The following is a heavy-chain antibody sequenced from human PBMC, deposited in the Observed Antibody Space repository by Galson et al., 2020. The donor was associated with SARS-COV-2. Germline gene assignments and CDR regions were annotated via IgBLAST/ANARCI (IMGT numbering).Heavy chain of an antibody. D-gene: IGHD3-10*01. CDR1: GGSISSSSYY. CDR3: ASLMWFGELFSYYYYGMDV. Sequence: SETLSLTCIVSGGSISSSSYYWGWIRQPPGKGLEWIGSIYYSGSTYYNPSLKSRVTISVDTSKNQFSLKLSSVTAADTAVYYCASLMWFGELFSYYYYGMDVWGQGDHGHRLL. V-gene: IGHV4-39*01. J-gene: IGHJ6*02. CDR2: IYYSGST.